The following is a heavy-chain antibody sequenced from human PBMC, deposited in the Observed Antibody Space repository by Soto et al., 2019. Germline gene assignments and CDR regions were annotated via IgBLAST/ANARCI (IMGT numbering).Heavy chain of an antibody. J-gene: IGHJ6*03. D-gene: IGHD1-20*01. Sequence: GGSLRLSCAASGFTFSSYGMHWVRQAPGKGLEWVAVIWYDGSNKYYADSVKGRFTISRDNSKNTLYLQMNSLRAEDTAVYYCARDINRSHYYYMDVWGKGNTVTVSS. V-gene: IGHV3-33*01. CDR1: GFTFSSYG. CDR2: IWYDGSNK. CDR3: ARDINRSHYYYMDV.